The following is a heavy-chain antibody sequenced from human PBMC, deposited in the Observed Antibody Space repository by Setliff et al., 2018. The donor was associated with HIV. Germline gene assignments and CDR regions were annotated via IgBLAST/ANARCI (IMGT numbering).Heavy chain of an antibody. J-gene: IGHJ3*02. Sequence: PAGGSLRLSCAASGFLFSSYGLHWVRQAPRRGLEWVAFIRYDGSNVHYADSVKGRFTISRDNSKNTLYLQMNSLRPEDTAVYYCAKDALALRASALGATSASDIWGQGTMVTVSS. CDR1: GFLFSSYG. D-gene: IGHD1-26*01. CDR3: AKDALALRASALGATSASDI. V-gene: IGHV3-30*02. CDR2: IRYDGSNV.